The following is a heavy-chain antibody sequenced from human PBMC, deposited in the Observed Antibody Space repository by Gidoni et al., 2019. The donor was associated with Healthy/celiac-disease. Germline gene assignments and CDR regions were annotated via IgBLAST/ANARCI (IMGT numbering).Heavy chain of an antibody. CDR2: MKSKTDGGKT. V-gene: IGHV3-15*01. Sequence: EVQLVESGGGLVKPGGSLRLSCSASGFTFSNAWLSWVRQAPGKGLEWVGRMKSKTDGGKTDYAAPVKGRFTISRDDSKNTLYLQMNSLKTEDTAVYYCTTAAGTANYYYYYGMDVWGQGTTVTVSS. CDR1: GFTFSNAW. J-gene: IGHJ6*02. D-gene: IGHD1-1*01. CDR3: TTAAGTANYYYYYGMDV.